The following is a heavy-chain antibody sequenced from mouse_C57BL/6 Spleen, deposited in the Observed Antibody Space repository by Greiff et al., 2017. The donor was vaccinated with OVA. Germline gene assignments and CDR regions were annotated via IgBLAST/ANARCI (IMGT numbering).Heavy chain of an antibody. D-gene: IGHD2-4*01. CDR3: ARNGNYEGYFDV. J-gene: IGHJ1*03. V-gene: IGHV1-61*01. CDR2: IYPSDSET. Sequence: VQLQQPGAELVRPGSSVKLSCKASGYTFTSYWMDWVKQRPGQGLEWIGNIYPSDSETHYNQKFKDKDTLTVDKSSSTAYMQLSSLTSEDSAVYYCARNGNYEGYFDVWGTGTTVTVSS. CDR1: GYTFTSYW.